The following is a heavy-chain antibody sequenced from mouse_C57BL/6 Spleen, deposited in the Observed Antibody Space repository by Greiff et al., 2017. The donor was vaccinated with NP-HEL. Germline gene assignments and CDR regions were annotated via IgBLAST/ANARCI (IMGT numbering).Heavy chain of an antibody. D-gene: IGHD1-1*01. CDR1: GYTFTSYG. V-gene: IGHV1-81*01. J-gene: IGHJ2*01. CDR2: IYPRSGNT. Sequence: VQLQQSGAELARPGASVKLSCKASGYTFTSYGISWVKQRTGQGLEWIGEIYPRSGNTYYNEKFKGKATLTVDKSSSTAYMELRSLTSEDSAVYFCAREDGSSLHYFDYWGQGTTLTVSS. CDR3: AREDGSSLHYFDY.